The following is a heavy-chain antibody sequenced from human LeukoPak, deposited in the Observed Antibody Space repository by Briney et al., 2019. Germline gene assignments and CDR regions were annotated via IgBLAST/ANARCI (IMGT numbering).Heavy chain of an antibody. CDR1: EFTFSNYW. J-gene: IGHJ4*02. CDR3: ARATVGATSDFDY. CDR2: INTDGSST. V-gene: IGHV3-74*01. D-gene: IGHD1-26*01. Sequence: PGGSLRLSCAASEFTFSNYWMHWVRQAPGKGLVRVSRINTDGSSTSYVDSVKGRFTISRDNAKNTLYLQMNSLRAEDTAVYYCARATVGATSDFDYWGQGTLVTVSS.